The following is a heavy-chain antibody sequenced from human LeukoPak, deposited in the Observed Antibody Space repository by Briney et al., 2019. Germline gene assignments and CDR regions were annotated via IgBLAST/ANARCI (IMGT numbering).Heavy chain of an antibody. CDR1: GGSVSSGSYY. Sequence: SETLSLTCTVSGGSVSSGSYYWSWIRQPPGKGLEWIGYIYYSGSTNYNPSLKSRVTISVDTSKNQSSLKLSSVTAADTAVYYCARSLGGATIDYWGQGTLVTVSS. CDR2: IYYSGST. CDR3: ARSLGGATIDY. D-gene: IGHD1-26*01. J-gene: IGHJ4*02. V-gene: IGHV4-61*01.